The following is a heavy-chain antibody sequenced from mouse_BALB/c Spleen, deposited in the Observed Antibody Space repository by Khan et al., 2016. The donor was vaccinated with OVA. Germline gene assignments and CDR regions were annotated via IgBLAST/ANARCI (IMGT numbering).Heavy chain of an antibody. V-gene: IGHV9-3-1*01. Sequence: QIQLVQSGPELKKPGETVKISCKASGYTFTNYGINWVKQAPGKGLKWMGWINTYTGEPTYADDFKGRFAFSLETSDSTAYLQINILKNEDTAKYFCARMKPYWYFDLWGAGTTVTVSS. J-gene: IGHJ1*01. CDR3: ARMKPYWYFDL. CDR2: INTYTGEP. CDR1: GYTFTNYG.